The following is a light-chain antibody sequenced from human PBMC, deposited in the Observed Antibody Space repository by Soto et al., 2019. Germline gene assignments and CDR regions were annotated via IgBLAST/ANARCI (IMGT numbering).Light chain of an antibody. CDR3: QSYDSSLSASV. Sequence: QSVLTQAPSVSGAPGQRITISCAGSSSNIGGGYEVHWYQQLPGTAPKLLIYDNNHRPSGVPDRFSGSKSGTPASLAITGLQAEDEADYYCQSYDSSLSASVFGGGTQLTVL. V-gene: IGLV1-40*01. J-gene: IGLJ3*02. CDR2: DNN. CDR1: SSNIGGGYE.